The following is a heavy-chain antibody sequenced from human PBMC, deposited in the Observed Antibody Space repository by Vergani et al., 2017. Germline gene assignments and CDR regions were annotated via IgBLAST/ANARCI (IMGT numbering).Heavy chain of an antibody. CDR2: ISYDGSNK. D-gene: IGHD2-21*01. CDR1: GFGFSGYA. CDR3: ARVQCGGDCYYYYMDV. V-gene: IGHV3-30*06. J-gene: IGHJ6*03. Sequence: QVQLVESGGGVVHPGGSLTLSCAASGFGFSGYAMHWVRQAPGKGLEWVAVISYDGSNKYYADSVKGRFTISRDNSKNTLYLQMNSLRAEDTAVYYCARVQCGGDCYYYYMDVWGKGTTVTVSS.